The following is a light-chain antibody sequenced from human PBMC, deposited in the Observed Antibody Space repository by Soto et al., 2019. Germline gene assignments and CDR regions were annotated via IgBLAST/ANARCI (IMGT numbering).Light chain of an antibody. CDR2: GAS. V-gene: IGKV3D-20*02. Sequence: EIVLTQSPGTLSLSPGERATLSCRASQSVSSSYLAWYQQKPGQAPRLLIYGASSRATGIPDRFSGSGSGTDFTLTISSLEPEDFAVYYCQQRSTTFGQGTRLENK. CDR1: QSVSSSY. CDR3: QQRSTT. J-gene: IGKJ5*01.